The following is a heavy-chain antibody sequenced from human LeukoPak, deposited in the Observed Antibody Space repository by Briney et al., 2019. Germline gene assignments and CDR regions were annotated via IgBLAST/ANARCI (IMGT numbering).Heavy chain of an antibody. CDR3: ARDHATLDAFDI. J-gene: IGHJ3*02. CDR1: GFTLSDYY. D-gene: IGHD2-15*01. CDR2: SSSSGSTI. V-gene: IGHV3-11*04. Sequence: GGSLRLSCAASGFTLSDYYMSWIRQAPGKGLEWVSYSSSSGSTIYYADSVKGRFAISRDNAKNSLYLQVNTQRAEDTAVYYCARDHATLDAFDIWGQGTMVTVSS.